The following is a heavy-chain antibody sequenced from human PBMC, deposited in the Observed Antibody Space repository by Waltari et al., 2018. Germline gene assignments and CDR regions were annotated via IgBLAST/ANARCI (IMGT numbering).Heavy chain of an antibody. CDR1: GLTFSKFW. CDR3: ARDRGYFDY. V-gene: IGHV3-7*01. D-gene: IGHD3-10*01. J-gene: IGHJ4*02. CDR2: RKEDGGGK. Sequence: EVQLVESGGGLVQPGGSLRLSCAASGLTFSKFWMSWVRQAPGNGLEWVASRKEDGGGKYYVDSLKGRIIISRDNAKNSLYLQMNSLRVEDTAVYYCARDRGYFDYWGLGTLVTVSS.